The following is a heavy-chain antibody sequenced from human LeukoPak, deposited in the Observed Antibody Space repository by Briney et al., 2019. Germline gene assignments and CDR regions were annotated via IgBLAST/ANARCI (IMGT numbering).Heavy chain of an antibody. CDR1: GFTFSSYG. J-gene: IGHJ3*02. CDR2: ISYDGSNK. D-gene: IGHD5-12*01. V-gene: IGHV3-30*18. CDR3: AKDWGRPYSGYDFDAFDI. Sequence: GGSLRLSCAASGFTFSSYGMHWVRQAPGEGLEWVAVISYDGSNKYYADSVKGRFTISRDNSKNTLYPQMNSLRAEDTAVYYCAKDWGRPYSGYDFDAFDIWGQGTMVTVSS.